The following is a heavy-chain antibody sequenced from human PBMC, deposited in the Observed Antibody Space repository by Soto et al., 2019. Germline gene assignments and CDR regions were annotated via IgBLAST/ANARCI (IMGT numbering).Heavy chain of an antibody. D-gene: IGHD3-10*01. V-gene: IGHV2-5*01. CDR3: AHSMVRGVYYYGMDA. Sequence: GPTLVNPTQTLTLTFSVSGLSLSTHGVGVGWIRHPPGKALEWLALIYWNDDKRYSPSLKSRLTITKDTSKNQVVLTMTNMDPVDTATYYCAHSMVRGVYYYGMDAWGQGTTVTVSS. J-gene: IGHJ6*02. CDR2: IYWNDDK. CDR1: GLSLSTHGVG.